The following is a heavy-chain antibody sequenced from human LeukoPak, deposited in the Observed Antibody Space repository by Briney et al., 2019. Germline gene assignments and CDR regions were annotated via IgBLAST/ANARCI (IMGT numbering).Heavy chain of an antibody. J-gene: IGHJ4*02. Sequence: GASVKVSCKASGYTFTSYYMHWVRQAPGQGLEWMGIINPSGGSTSYAQKFQGRVTMTRDTSTSTVYMELSSLRSEDTAVYYCARAGAPVPRILSSIDYWGQGTLVTVSS. CDR1: GYTFTSYY. V-gene: IGHV1-46*01. CDR3: ARAGAPVPRILSSIDY. D-gene: IGHD2-2*01. CDR2: INPSGGST.